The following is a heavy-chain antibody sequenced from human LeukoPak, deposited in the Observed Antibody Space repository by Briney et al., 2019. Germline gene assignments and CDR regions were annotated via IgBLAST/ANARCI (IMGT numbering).Heavy chain of an antibody. D-gene: IGHD1-26*01. V-gene: IGHV3-33*06. CDR1: GFTFSSYG. CDR3: ANSRGSYPTRS. Sequence: PGRSLRLSXAASGFTFSSYGMHWVRQAPGKGLEWVAVIWYDGSNKYYADSVKGRFTISRDNSKNTLYLQMNSLRAEDTAVYYRANSRGSYPTRSWGQGTLVTVSS. J-gene: IGHJ5*02. CDR2: IWYDGSNK.